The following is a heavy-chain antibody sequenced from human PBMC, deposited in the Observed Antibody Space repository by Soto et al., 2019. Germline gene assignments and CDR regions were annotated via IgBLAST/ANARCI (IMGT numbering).Heavy chain of an antibody. D-gene: IGHD1-1*01. CDR2: IYYTGST. CDR3: AGQGVETPFYFNY. Sequence: SETLSLTCAVSGGSISSGGYSWSWIRQPPGKGLEWIGCIYYTGSTNYNPSLKSRVTISVDTSKNQFSLKLNSVTAADTAVYYGAGQGVETPFYFNYWGRGPRVTFSS. V-gene: IGHV4-61*08. J-gene: IGHJ4*02. CDR1: GGSISSGGYS.